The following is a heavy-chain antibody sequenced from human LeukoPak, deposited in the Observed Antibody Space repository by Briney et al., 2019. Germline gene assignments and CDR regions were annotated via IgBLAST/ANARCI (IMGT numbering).Heavy chain of an antibody. J-gene: IGHJ4*02. D-gene: IGHD3-3*01. CDR1: GFTFSSYE. Sequence: GGSLRLSCAASGFTFSSYEMNWVRQAPGKGLEWVSYISSSGSTIYYADSVKGRFTISRDNAKNSLYLQMNSLRAGDTAVYYCARDRNLLELLYYFDYWGQGTLVTVSS. CDR3: ARDRNLLELLYYFDY. CDR2: ISSSGSTI. V-gene: IGHV3-48*03.